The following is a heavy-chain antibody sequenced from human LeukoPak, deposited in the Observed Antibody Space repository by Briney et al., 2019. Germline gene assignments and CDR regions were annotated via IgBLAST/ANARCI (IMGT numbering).Heavy chain of an antibody. CDR3: AGVDAAMPDAFDI. CDR1: GFTFSSYG. D-gene: IGHD5-18*01. Sequence: GGSLRLSCAASGFTFSSYGMHWVRQAPGKGLEWVAAISYDGSIKYSADSVKGRFTISRDNSKNALYLQMDSPRADDTAVYYCAGVDAAMPDAFDIWGQGTTVTVSS. CDR2: ISYDGSIK. V-gene: IGHV3-30*19. J-gene: IGHJ3*02.